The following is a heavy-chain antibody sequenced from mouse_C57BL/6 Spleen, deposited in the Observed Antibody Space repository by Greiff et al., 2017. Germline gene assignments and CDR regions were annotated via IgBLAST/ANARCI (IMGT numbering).Heavy chain of an antibody. CDR2: INPNNGGT. Sequence: VQLKESGPELVKPGASVKMSCKASGYTFTDYNMHWVKQSHGKSLEWIGYINPNNGGTSYNQKFKGKATLTVNKSSSTAYMELRSLTSEDSAVYYCANDGYYWYFDVWGTGTTVTVSS. D-gene: IGHD2-3*01. CDR1: GYTFTDYN. V-gene: IGHV1-22*01. J-gene: IGHJ1*03. CDR3: ANDGYYWYFDV.